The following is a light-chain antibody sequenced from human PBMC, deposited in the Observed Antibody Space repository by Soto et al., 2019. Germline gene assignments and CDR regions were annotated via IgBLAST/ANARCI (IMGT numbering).Light chain of an antibody. Sequence: DIQMTQSPSSLSASVRDRVTITCRASQSIGKHLNWYQQKPGKAPKFLIYYVSNLQSGVPSRFSGSGSGTDFTLTIDSLQPEDFATYYCQQGYTSSITFGQGTRLEIK. CDR3: QQGYTSSIT. J-gene: IGKJ5*01. CDR1: QSIGKH. CDR2: YVS. V-gene: IGKV1-39*01.